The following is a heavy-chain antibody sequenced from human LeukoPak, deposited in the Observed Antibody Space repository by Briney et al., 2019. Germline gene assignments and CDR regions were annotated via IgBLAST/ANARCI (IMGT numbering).Heavy chain of an antibody. CDR2: ISSSGSTI. J-gene: IGHJ4*02. CDR1: GFTFSSYS. D-gene: IGHD3-22*01. V-gene: IGHV3-48*01. CDR3: AADYYDSSAHFYFDY. Sequence: GGSLRLSCAASGFTFSSYSVNWVRQAPGKGLEWVSYISSSGSTIYYADSVKGRFTISRDNAKNSLYLQMNSLRAEDTAVYYYAADYYDSSAHFYFDYWGQGALVTVSS.